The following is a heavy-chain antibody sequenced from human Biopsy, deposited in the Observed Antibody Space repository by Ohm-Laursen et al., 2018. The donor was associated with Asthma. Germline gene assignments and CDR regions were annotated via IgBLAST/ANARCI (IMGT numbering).Heavy chain of an antibody. CDR1: RGSLRVYV. J-gene: IGHJ6*02. D-gene: IGHD3-3*01. Sequence: SETLSLTWCVYRGSLRVYVWSWIRQPPGKGLEWIGESNQGGSPTFNPSLKSRVTISRDTSKNQLSLKLRSVTAADTAVYYCASGPEWYGLDVWGQGTTVTVSS. CDR3: ASGPEWYGLDV. CDR2: SNQGGSP. V-gene: IGHV4-34*01.